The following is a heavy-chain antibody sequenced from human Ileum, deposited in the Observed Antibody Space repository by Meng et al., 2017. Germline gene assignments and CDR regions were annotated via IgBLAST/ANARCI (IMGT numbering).Heavy chain of an antibody. Sequence: QVQLQESGPGLVKPSQTLSLTCSVSNGSLTTVNNYWNWLRRAPGQALEHIGYFYYDGGSYATPSPKSRVTMSLDTSTTQFSLRLDSVTAADTAVYYCAREFYVDTAMVIDSWGRGALVTVSS. D-gene: IGHD5-18*01. CDR3: AREFYVDTAMVIDS. CDR1: NGSLTTVNNY. CDR2: FYYDGGS. V-gene: IGHV4-30-4*01. J-gene: IGHJ4*02.